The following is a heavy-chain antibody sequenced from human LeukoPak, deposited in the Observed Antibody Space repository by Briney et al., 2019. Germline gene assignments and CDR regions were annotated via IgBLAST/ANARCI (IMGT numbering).Heavy chain of an antibody. J-gene: IGHJ3*02. D-gene: IGHD6-19*01. CDR3: AREGWLVRRSRAFDI. Sequence: SETLSLTCTVSGGSISSYYWSWIRQPPGKGLEWSGYIYYSGSTNYNPSLKSRVTISVDTSKNQFSLKLSSVTAADTAVYYCAREGWLVRRSRAFDIWGQGTMVTVSS. CDR2: IYYSGST. V-gene: IGHV4-59*01. CDR1: GGSISSYY.